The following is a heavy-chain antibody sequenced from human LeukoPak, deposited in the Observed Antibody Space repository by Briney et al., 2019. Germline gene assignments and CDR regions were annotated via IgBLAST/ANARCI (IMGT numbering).Heavy chain of an antibody. CDR1: GFTLSNYG. Sequence: PGRSLRLSCAASGFTLSNYGMHWVRQAPGKGLERVAVISYDGSNKYYADSVKGRFTISRDNSRNTLYLQMNSLRAEDTAVYYCAKDYYFDYWGQGTLVTVSS. CDR2: ISYDGSNK. CDR3: AKDYYFDY. V-gene: IGHV3-30*18. J-gene: IGHJ4*02.